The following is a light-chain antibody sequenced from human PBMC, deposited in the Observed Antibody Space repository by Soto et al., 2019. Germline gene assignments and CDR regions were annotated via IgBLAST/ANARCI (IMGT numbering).Light chain of an antibody. CDR3: QQYESLPLT. CDR1: QSVSSN. V-gene: IGKV3-15*01. J-gene: IGKJ5*01. CDR2: AAS. Sequence: EIVMTQSPATLSVSPGERATLSCRASQSVSSNLAWYQQTPGQAPRLLIYAASTRATGIPARFSGSGSGTGFTFTISSLQPEDFATYYCQQYESLPLTFGQGTRLEIK.